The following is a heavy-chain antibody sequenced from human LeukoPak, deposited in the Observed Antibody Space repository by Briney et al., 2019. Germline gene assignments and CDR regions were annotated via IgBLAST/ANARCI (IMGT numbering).Heavy chain of an antibody. J-gene: IGHJ4*02. V-gene: IGHV1-46*01. CDR3: ARDGPITIFGVVITSKFDY. CDR2: INPSGGST. CDR1: GYTFTGYY. D-gene: IGHD3-3*01. Sequence: ASVKVSCKASGYTFTGYYMHWVRQAPGQGLEWMGIINPSGGSTSYAQKFQGRVTMTRDMSTSTVYMELRSLRSDDTAVYYCARDGPITIFGVVITSKFDYWGQGTLVTVSS.